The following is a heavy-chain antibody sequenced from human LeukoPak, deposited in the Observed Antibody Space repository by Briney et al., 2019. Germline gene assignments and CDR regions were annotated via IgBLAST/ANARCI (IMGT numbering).Heavy chain of an antibody. Sequence: SDTLSLTCTVSGGSISSYYWRWLRQPPGKGLEWIGYIYYSGSTNYNPSLKSRVTISVDSSKNQFSLKLSTVTAADTAVYYCARGYSYSYGFDYWGQGTLVTVSS. V-gene: IGHV4-59*08. CDR2: IYYSGST. CDR1: GGSISSYY. J-gene: IGHJ4*02. CDR3: ARGYSYSYGFDY. D-gene: IGHD5-18*01.